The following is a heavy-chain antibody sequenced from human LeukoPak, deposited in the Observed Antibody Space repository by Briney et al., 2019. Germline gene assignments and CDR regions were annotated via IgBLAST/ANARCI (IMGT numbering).Heavy chain of an antibody. J-gene: IGHJ4*02. CDR2: LYRGDSA. D-gene: IGHD2-15*01. CDR3: AREVVSTPSYFDS. Sequence: GGSLRLSCAASGFTFSSYWMSWVRQAPGKGLEWVSFLYRGDSAIYAESVRGRFTISRDNSKNTLYLLMNSLIPEDTAVYYCAREVVSTPSYFDSWGQGTLVTVSS. CDR1: GFTFSSYW. V-gene: IGHV3-53*01.